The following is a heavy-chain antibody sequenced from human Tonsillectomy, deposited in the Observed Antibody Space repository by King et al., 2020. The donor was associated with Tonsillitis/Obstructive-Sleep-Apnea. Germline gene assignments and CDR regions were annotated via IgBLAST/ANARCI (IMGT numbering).Heavy chain of an antibody. CDR3: ITGRVGATNSPLDL. CDR1: GFTFSNAW. D-gene: IGHD1-26*01. V-gene: IGHV3-15*07. Sequence: VQLVQSGGGLVKPGGSLRVSCAASGFTFSNAWMNWVRQAPGKGLEWVGHIKSKADGGTTHYAAPVKGRFIISRDDSKKMLYLQMNRLKSEDTAVYFFITGRVGATNSPLDLWGRGTLVTVSS. J-gene: IGHJ4*02. CDR2: IKSKADGGTT.